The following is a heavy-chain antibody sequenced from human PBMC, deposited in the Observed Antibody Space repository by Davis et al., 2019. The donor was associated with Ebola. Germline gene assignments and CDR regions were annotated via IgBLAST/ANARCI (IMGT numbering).Heavy chain of an antibody. V-gene: IGHV4-61*09. CDR1: GGSISSSNYY. Sequence: PSETLSLTCTVSGGSISSSNYYWTWIRQPAGKGLEWIGHIHTSGTTNYNPSLKSRVTISVDTSKNQFSLKLSSVTAADTAVYYCARDLAAAAPYYFDYWGQGTLVTVSS. D-gene: IGHD6-13*01. J-gene: IGHJ4*02. CDR2: IHTSGTT. CDR3: ARDLAAAAPYYFDY.